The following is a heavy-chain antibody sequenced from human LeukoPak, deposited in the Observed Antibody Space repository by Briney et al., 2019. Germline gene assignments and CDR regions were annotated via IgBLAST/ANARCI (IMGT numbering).Heavy chain of an antibody. CDR2: ISTSSSYI. Sequence: PGGSLRLSCAASGFTLSTYNMKWVRQAPRKGLEWVSSISTSSSYIYYADSVKGRFTISRDNARNSLYLQMNSLRAEDTAVYYCARAKRQQLVLGNWFDPWGQGTLVTVSS. CDR3: ARAKRQQLVLGNWFDP. CDR1: GFTLSTYN. J-gene: IGHJ5*02. D-gene: IGHD6-13*01. V-gene: IGHV3-21*01.